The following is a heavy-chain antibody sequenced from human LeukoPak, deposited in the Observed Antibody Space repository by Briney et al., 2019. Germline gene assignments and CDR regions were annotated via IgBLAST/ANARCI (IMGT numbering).Heavy chain of an antibody. CDR1: GFSISSYA. Sequence: PGGSLRLSCAASGFSISSYALHWVRQAPGKGLQYVSGISNGDSIDYANSVKGRFTISRDNSKNTLYLQMGSLRPEDMAVYYCARDFSYGSGFDYWGQGILVTVSS. D-gene: IGHD5-18*01. V-gene: IGHV3-64*01. CDR3: ARDFSYGSGFDY. CDR2: ISNGDSI. J-gene: IGHJ4*02.